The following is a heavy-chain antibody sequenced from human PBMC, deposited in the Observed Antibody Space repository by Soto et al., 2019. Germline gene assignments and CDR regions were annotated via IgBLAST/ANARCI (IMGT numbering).Heavy chain of an antibody. J-gene: IGHJ3*02. Sequence: GGSLRLSCAASGFTFSSYWMSWVRQAPGKGLEWVANIKQDGSEKYYVDSVKGRFTISRDNAKNSLYLQMNSPRAEDTAVYYCARPGNLYGDYVWTDAFDIWGQGTMVTVSS. CDR1: GFTFSSYW. V-gene: IGHV3-7*01. D-gene: IGHD4-17*01. CDR3: ARPGNLYGDYVWTDAFDI. CDR2: IKQDGSEK.